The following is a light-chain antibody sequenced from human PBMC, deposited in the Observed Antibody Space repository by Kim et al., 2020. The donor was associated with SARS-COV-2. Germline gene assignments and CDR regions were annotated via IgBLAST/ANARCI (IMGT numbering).Light chain of an antibody. J-gene: IGKJ1*01. CDR2: GAS. V-gene: IGKV3-20*01. CDR3: QLYGSSPRT. Sequence: SPGERAGLACRGKRSISNNYLARYQQKPGQAPRLLIYGASDRATGIPDRFSGSGSCTDFTLTISRLEPEDFAVDYCQLYGSSPRTFGQGTKVDIK. CDR1: RSISNNY.